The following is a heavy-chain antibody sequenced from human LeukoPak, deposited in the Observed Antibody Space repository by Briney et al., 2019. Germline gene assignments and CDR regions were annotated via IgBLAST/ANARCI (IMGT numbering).Heavy chain of an antibody. D-gene: IGHD3-22*01. Sequence: ASVKVSCKASGYTFTGYYMHWVRQAPGQGLEWMGRINPNSGGTNYAQKFQGRVTMTRDTSISTAYMELSRLRSDDTAVYYCARDVAYYYDSSGYYRYYYYMDVWGKGTTVTVSS. CDR2: INPNSGGT. CDR3: ARDVAYYYDSSGYYRYYYYMDV. CDR1: GYTFTGYY. J-gene: IGHJ6*03. V-gene: IGHV1-2*06.